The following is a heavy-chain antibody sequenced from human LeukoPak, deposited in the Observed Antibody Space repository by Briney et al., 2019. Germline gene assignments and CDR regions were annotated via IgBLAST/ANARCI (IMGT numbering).Heavy chain of an antibody. CDR3: AKDLEQSYSGWSTSYDA. J-gene: IGHJ5*02. Sequence: GGSLRLSCAASGFTFSSYAMSWVRQVPGKRLEWVSAISSGAGTTGYADSVKGRFTISRVNSKSTSYLQMNSLRAEDTAIYYCAKDLEQSYSGWSTSYDAWGQGTLVTVSS. V-gene: IGHV3-23*01. CDR2: ISSGAGTT. CDR1: GFTFSSYA. D-gene: IGHD6-19*01.